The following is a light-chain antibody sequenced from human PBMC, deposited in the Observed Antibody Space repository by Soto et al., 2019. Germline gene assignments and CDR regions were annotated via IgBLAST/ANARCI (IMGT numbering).Light chain of an antibody. CDR3: QSFDTSLGRSV. CDR1: SSNIGAGFD. V-gene: IGLV1-40*01. Sequence: QSALTQPASVSGSPGQSITIPCTGTSSNIGAGFDVHWYQHLPGTAPKLLIYGNNHRPSGVPDRFSGSKSGTSASLAITGLQAEDEADYSCQSFDTSLGRSVFGGGTKLTVL. J-gene: IGLJ2*01. CDR2: GNN.